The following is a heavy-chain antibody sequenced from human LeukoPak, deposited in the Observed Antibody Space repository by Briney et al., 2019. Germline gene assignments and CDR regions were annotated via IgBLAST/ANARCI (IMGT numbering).Heavy chain of an antibody. V-gene: IGHV4-59*01. D-gene: IGHD3-9*01. CDR2: IYYSGST. Sequence: SETLSLTCTVSGGSISSYYWSWIRQPPGKGLEWIGYIYYSGSTNYNPSLKSRVTISVDTSKNQFSLKLSSVTAADTAVYYCARDLKYYDILTGYSYYYMDVWGKGTTVTVSS. CDR3: ARDLKYYDILTGYSYYYMDV. CDR1: GGSISSYY. J-gene: IGHJ6*03.